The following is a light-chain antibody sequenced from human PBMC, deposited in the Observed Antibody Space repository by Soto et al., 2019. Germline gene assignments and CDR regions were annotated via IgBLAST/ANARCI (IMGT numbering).Light chain of an antibody. J-gene: IGKJ4*01. CDR3: QHYRTS. Sequence: EIVLTQSPGTLSLSPGERATLSCRASQSVSSSYLAWYQQKSGQPPRLLIYGASNRATGIPYRFSGSGSGTDFTLTITRLEPEDFAVYYWQHYRTSFGGGTKVEIK. CDR1: QSVSSSY. CDR2: GAS. V-gene: IGKV3-20*01.